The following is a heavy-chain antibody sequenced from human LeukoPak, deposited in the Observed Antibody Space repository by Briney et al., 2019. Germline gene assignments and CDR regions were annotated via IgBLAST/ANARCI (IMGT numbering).Heavy chain of an antibody. Sequence: GGSLRLSCAASGFTFSSYAMSWVRQAPGKGLEGVSAISGSGGSTYYADSVKGRFTISRDNSKNTLYLQMNSLRAEDTAVYYCAKGFVSYYYYGMDVWGQGTTVTVSS. CDR3: AKGFVSYYYYGMDV. D-gene: IGHD2-21*01. CDR1: GFTFSSYA. J-gene: IGHJ6*02. V-gene: IGHV3-23*01. CDR2: ISGSGGST.